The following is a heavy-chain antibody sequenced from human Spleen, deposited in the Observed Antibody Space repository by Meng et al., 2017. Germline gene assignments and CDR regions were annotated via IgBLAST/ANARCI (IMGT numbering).Heavy chain of an antibody. J-gene: IGHJ4*02. CDR1: GYSFTYLD. V-gene: IGHV1-8*01. CDR3: ARDSSGYYGTFDY. D-gene: IGHD3-22*01. CDR2: LNPNSGNT. Sequence: QVPLVQSGAEVKTPGASLKGSCKSSGYSFTYLDINWVRQATGQGLEWMGWLNPNSGNTGYAQKFQGRVTMTRNTSISTAYMELSSLRSEDTAVYYCARDSSGYYGTFDYWGQGTLVTVSS.